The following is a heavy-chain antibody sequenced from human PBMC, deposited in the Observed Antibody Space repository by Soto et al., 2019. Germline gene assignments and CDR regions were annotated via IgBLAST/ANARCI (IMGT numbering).Heavy chain of an antibody. J-gene: IGHJ5*02. CDR1: GGTFSSYA. V-gene: IGHV1-69*01. D-gene: IGHD2-8*01. CDR3: ARDGGYCTNGVCYRNWFDP. Sequence: QVQLVQSGAEVKKPGSSVKVSCKASGGTFSSYAISWVRQAPGQGLEWMGGIIPIFGTANYAQKFQGRVTITADESTSTAYRELSSLRSEDTAAYYCARDGGYCTNGVCYRNWFDPWCQGTLVTVSS. CDR2: IIPIFGTA.